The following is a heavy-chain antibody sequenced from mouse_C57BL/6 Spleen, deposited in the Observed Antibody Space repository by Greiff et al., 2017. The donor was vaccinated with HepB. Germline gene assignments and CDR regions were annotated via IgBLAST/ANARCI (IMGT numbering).Heavy chain of an antibody. Sequence: VQLQQSGAELVRPGASVKLSCKASGYTFTDYYINWVKQRPGQGLEWIARIYPGSGNTYYNEKFKGKATLTAEKSSSTAYMQLSSLTSEDSAVYFCATSNSYAMDYWGQGTSVTVSS. V-gene: IGHV1-76*01. D-gene: IGHD2-5*01. J-gene: IGHJ4*01. CDR1: GYTFTDYY. CDR3: ATSNSYAMDY. CDR2: IYPGSGNT.